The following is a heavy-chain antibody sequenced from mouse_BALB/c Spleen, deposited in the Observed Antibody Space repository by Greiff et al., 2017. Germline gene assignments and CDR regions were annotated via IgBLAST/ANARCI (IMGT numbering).Heavy chain of an antibody. V-gene: IGHV1-82*01. CDR2: IYPGDGDT. CDR1: GYAFSSSW. Sequence: QVQLQQSGPELVKPGASVKISCKASGYAFSSSWMNWVKQRPGQGLEWIGRIYPGDGDTNYNGKFKGKATLTADKSSSTAYMQLSSLTSVDSAVYFYANGNYYFDYWGQGTTLTVSS. CDR3: ANGNYYFDY. D-gene: IGHD2-1*01. J-gene: IGHJ2*01.